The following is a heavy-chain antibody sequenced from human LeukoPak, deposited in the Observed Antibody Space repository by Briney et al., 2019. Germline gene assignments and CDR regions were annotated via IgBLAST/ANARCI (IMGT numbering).Heavy chain of an antibody. CDR1: GFTFDDYA. CDR3: AKDKFGGDQQLVRGYDY. V-gene: IGHV3-9*01. CDR2: VSWNSGSI. Sequence: GGSLRLSCAASGFTFDDYAMHWVRQAPGKGLEWVSGVSWNSGSIDYADSVKGQFTISRDNAKSSLYLQMNSLRAEDTALYYCAKDKFGGDQQLVRGYDYWGQGTLVTVSS. D-gene: IGHD3-10*01. J-gene: IGHJ4*02.